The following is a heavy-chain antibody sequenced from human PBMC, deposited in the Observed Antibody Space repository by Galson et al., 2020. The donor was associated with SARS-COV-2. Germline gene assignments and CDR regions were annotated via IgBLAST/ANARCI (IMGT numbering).Heavy chain of an antibody. D-gene: IGHD3-10*01. V-gene: IGHV3-33*01. CDR2: IFYDGNDK. J-gene: IGHJ4*02. CDR1: RFTFSDLA. CDR3: ARDGQITSGGAFDY. Sequence: GGSLKIPCAAPRFTFSDLAIHWVRQAPSKGLEWVGQIFYDGNDKYYGDSVKGRFTISRDSTKNMVYLQMNNLKVDDTAVYYCARDGQITSGGAFDYWGQGTLVTVSS.